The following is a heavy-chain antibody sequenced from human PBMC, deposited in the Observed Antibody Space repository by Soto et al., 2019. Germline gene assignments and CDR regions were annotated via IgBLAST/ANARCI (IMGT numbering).Heavy chain of an antibody. D-gene: IGHD6-19*01. CDR1: GGSFSGYY. Sequence: QVQLQQWGAGLLKPSETLSLTCAVYGGSFSGYYWSWIRQPPGKGLEWIGEINHSGSTNYNPSLKSQVTISVDTSKNQFSLKLSSVTAADTAVYYCAIYRQWLVPYYFDYWGQGTLVTVSS. J-gene: IGHJ4*02. V-gene: IGHV4-34*01. CDR3: AIYRQWLVPYYFDY. CDR2: INHSGST.